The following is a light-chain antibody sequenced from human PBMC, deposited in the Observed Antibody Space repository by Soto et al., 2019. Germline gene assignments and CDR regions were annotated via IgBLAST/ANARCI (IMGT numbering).Light chain of an antibody. CDR2: GAF. V-gene: IGKV3-15*01. CDR3: QQYNNWPV. J-gene: IGKJ1*01. Sequence: EIVMTQSPATLSVSPGERATLSCRASQSVSSDLAWYQQKPGQAPRLLIYGAFTRATGIPARFSGSGSGTEFTLTISSLQSEDFAVYYCQQYNNWPVFGQGTKVDI. CDR1: QSVSSD.